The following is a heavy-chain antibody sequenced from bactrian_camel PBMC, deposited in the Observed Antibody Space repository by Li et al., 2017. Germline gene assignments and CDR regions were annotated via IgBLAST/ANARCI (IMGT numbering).Heavy chain of an antibody. CDR1: RWPYASNA. CDR3: AAAAGLFGGTCLDVRSVDY. V-gene: IGHV3S54*01. Sequence: HVQLVESGGGSVQTGGSLNLTCEAARWPYASNAMAWFRQAPGKEREGVARIATGSGNTYYADSVKGRFTISQDNAKNTVYLQMNSLNTEDTAMYYCAAAAGLFGGTCLDVRSVDYWGQGTQVTVS. J-gene: IGHJ4*01. CDR2: IATGSGNT. D-gene: IGHD7*01.